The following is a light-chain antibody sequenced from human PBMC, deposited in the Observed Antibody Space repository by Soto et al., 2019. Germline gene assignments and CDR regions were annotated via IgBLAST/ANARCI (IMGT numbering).Light chain of an antibody. V-gene: IGKV1-5*03. CDR3: QQYNTYLWT. J-gene: IGKJ1*01. CDR2: KAS. Sequence: IQMTQSPSTLSASVGDRVTITCRASQSISNWLAWYQQKLGKAPKLLIYKASSLEGGVPSRFSGSGSGTEFTLTISSLQPDDFATYYCQQYNTYLWTFGQGTKVEIK. CDR1: QSISNW.